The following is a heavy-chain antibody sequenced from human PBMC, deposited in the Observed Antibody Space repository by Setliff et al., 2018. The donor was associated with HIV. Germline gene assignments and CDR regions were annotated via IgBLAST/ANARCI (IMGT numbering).Heavy chain of an antibody. CDR1: GFTFSNYA. V-gene: IGHV3-23*01. CDR3: AKSFASGPTNWNIDV. Sequence: GGSLRLSCAASGFTFSNYAMGWVRQGPGKGLEWVSTIGAAGYPTHYAESVKGRFTISKDNSQNALYLQMNSLTDEDTAVYYCAKSFASGPTNWNIDVWGKGTTVTVSS. J-gene: IGHJ6*03. CDR2: IGAAGYPT. D-gene: IGHD1-20*01.